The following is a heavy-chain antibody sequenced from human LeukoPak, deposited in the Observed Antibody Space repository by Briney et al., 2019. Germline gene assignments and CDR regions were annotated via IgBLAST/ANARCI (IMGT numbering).Heavy chain of an antibody. CDR3: AKATFGDGYNLNGAFDI. Sequence: GGSLRLSCAASGFTFSSYAMSWVRQAPGKGLEWVALISYDGSNEYYADSVKGRFTISRDNAKNSLYLQMNSLRAEDTALYYCAKATFGDGYNLNGAFDIWGQGTMVTVSS. D-gene: IGHD5-24*01. CDR2: ISYDGSNE. CDR1: GFTFSSYA. V-gene: IGHV3-30*18. J-gene: IGHJ3*02.